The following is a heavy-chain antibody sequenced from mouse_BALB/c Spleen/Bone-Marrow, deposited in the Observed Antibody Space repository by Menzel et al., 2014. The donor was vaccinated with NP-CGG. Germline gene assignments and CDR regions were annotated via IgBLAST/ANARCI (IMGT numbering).Heavy chain of an antibody. CDR2: IWAGGST. J-gene: IGHJ4*01. D-gene: IGHD3-2*02. Sequence: VHLVESGPGLVAPSQSLSTTCTVSGFSLTNYGVHWVRQPPGKGLEWLGVIWAGGSTNYNSALMSRLSISKDNSKSQVFLKMNSLQTDDTAMYYCARVTSSAVGAMDYWGQGTSVTVSS. CDR1: GFSLTNYG. CDR3: ARVTSSAVGAMDY. V-gene: IGHV2-9*02.